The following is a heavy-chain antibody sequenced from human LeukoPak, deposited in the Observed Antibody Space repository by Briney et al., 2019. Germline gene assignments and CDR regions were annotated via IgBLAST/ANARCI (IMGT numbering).Heavy chain of an antibody. CDR3: ARVGGSYYGGRIFDY. J-gene: IGHJ4*02. CDR2: VYYKGNT. D-gene: IGHD1-26*01. V-gene: IGHV4-38-2*01. CDR1: GFTFSAYG. Sequence: SGGSLRLSCAASGFTFSAYGMHWVRQAPGKGLEWIGNVYYKGNTYYIPSLKSRVTMSVDTSKNQFSLKLSSVTAADTAMYYCARVGGSYYGGRIFDYWGQGTLVTVSS.